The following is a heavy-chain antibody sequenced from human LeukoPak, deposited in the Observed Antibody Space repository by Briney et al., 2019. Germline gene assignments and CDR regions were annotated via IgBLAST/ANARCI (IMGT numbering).Heavy chain of an antibody. V-gene: IGHV1-18*01. J-gene: IGHJ4*02. D-gene: IGHD2-2*01. CDR2: ISAYNGNT. CDR1: GYTFTSYG. Sequence: ASVKVSFKASGYTFTSYGISWVRQAPGQGLEWMGWISAYNGNTNYAQKLQGRVTMTTDTSTSTAYMELRSLGSDDTAVYYCARDKPWLYCSSTSCYDMDYWGQGTLVTVSS. CDR3: ARDKPWLYCSSTSCYDMDY.